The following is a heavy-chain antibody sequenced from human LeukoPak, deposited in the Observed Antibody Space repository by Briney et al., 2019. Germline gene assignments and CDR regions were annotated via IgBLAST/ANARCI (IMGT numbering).Heavy chain of an antibody. CDR1: GFTFSDYY. CDR2: ISSSGSTI. CDR3: ARGGRCSSTSCYYSPKFDY. J-gene: IGHJ4*02. V-gene: IGHV3-11*01. Sequence: AGGSLRLSCAASGFTFSDYYMSWIRQAPGKGLEWASYISSSGSTIYYADSVKGRFTISRDNAKNSLYLQMNSLRAEDTAVYYCARGGRCSSTSCYYSPKFDYWGQGTLVTVSS. D-gene: IGHD2-2*01.